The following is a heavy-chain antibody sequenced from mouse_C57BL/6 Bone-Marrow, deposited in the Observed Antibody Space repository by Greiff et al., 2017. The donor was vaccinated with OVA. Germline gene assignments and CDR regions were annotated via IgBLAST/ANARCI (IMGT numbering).Heavy chain of an antibody. CDR2: IDPETGGT. CDR3: TILWD. Sequence: VQLQESGAELVRPGASVTLSCKASGYTFTDYEMHWVQQTPVPGLEWIGAIDPETGGTAYNQKFKGKAILTADKSSSTAYMELRSLPSEDSAVYYCTILWDWGQGTTLTVSS. J-gene: IGHJ2*01. CDR1: GYTFTDYE. V-gene: IGHV1-15*01. D-gene: IGHD6-2*01.